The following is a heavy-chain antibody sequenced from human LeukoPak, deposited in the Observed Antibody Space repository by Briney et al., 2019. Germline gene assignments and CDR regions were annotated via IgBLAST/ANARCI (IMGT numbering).Heavy chain of an antibody. V-gene: IGHV1-69*13. J-gene: IGHJ6*02. Sequence: GASVTVSCKASVGTFSNYAISWVRQAPGQGLEWMGGIIPILGTANYAQKFQGKVTITADESTSTAYMGLSSLRSEDTAVYYCARTTTLYSGSQYYYGMDVWGQGTTVTVSS. CDR2: IIPILGTA. D-gene: IGHD1-26*01. CDR1: VGTFSNYA. CDR3: ARTTTLYSGSQYYYGMDV.